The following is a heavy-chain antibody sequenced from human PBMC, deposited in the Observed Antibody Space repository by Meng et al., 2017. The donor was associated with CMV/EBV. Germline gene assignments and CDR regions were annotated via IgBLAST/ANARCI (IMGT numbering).Heavy chain of an antibody. V-gene: IGHV4-61*01. Sequence: SETLSLTCTVSGGSVSSGSYYWSWIRQPPGKGLEWIGYIYYSGSTNYNPSLKSRATISVDTSKNQFSLKLSSVTAADTAVYYCARASYGRSPFYYWGQGTLVTVSS. CDR3: ARASYGRSPFYY. D-gene: IGHD5-18*01. J-gene: IGHJ4*02. CDR2: IYYSGST. CDR1: GGSVSSGSYY.